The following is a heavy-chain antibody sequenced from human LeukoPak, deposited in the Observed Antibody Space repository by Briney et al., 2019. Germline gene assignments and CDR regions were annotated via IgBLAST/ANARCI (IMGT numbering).Heavy chain of an antibody. CDR3: EKLHPLSSGSYHDY. Sequence: ASVKVSCKTSGYTFTSYGINWVRQAPGQGLEWIVWISGYNGDTNSAQKLQGRVTMTTETSTTTAYKELRSLRSDTTAMTYCEKLHPLSSGSYHDYWGQGTLVTVSS. V-gene: IGHV1-18*01. CDR1: GYTFTSYG. D-gene: IGHD1-26*01. J-gene: IGHJ4*02. CDR2: ISGYNGDT.